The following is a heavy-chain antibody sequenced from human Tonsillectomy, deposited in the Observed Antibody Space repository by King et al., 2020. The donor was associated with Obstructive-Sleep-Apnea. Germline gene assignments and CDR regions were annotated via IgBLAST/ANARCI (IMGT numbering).Heavy chain of an antibody. CDR3: ARVFPGADCFDY. CDR2: IYHSGST. Sequence: VQLQESGPGLVKPSGTLSLTCAVSGGSISNSNWWSWVRQPPGKGLEWIGEIYHSGSTNYNPSLKSRVTISVDKSKNQFSLKLSSVTAAETAINYCARVFPGADCFDYWGQGTLATVSS. D-gene: IGHD4/OR15-4a*01. CDR1: GGSISNSNW. V-gene: IGHV4-4*02. J-gene: IGHJ4*02.